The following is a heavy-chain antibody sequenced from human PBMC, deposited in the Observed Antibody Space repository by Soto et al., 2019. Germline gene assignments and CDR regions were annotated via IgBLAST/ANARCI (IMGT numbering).Heavy chain of an antibody. Sequence: EVQLFASGGNLVQPGGYLSLSGAVSGLSFSSHAMSWVRHAPGKRLAWVSAVSGTVGSTYYADSVNVRFTITRDNSKNTLSLQMNSRRAEHRAVYYRARGHHLKYMSSVSYWGQETQVTVSS. J-gene: IGHJ4*02. CDR1: GLSFSSHA. V-gene: IGHV3-23*01. CDR2: VSGTVGST. D-gene: IGHD1-1*01. CDR3: ARGHHLKYMSSVSY.